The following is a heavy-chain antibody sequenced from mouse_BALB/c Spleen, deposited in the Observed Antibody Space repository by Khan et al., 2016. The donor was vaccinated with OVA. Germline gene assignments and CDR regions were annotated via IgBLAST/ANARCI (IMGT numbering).Heavy chain of an antibody. D-gene: IGHD1-1*01. CDR1: GFTFSRYA. J-gene: IGHJ2*01. V-gene: IGHV5-6-5*01. CDR2: IGTGGST. Sequence: EVELVESGRGLVKPGGSLKLSCAASGFTFSRYAMSWVRQTLEKRLEWVASIGTGGSTYYPDRVKGRFTISRDNARNILYLQMSSLRSEDTAMYYCARVYGSSGVNYWGQGTTLTVSS. CDR3: ARVYGSSGVNY.